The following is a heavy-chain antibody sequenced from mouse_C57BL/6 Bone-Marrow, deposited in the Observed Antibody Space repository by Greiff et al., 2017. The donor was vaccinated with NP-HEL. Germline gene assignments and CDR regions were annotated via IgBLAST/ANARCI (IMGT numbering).Heavy chain of an antibody. V-gene: IGHV1-50*01. CDR2: NDPSDSYT. CDR1: GYTFTSYW. Sequence: QVQLQQPGAELVTPGASVKLSCKASGYTFTSYWMQWVKQRPGQGLEWIGENDPSDSYTNYNQKFKGKATLTVDTSSSTAYMQLSSLTSEDSAVYYCAPYYYGSSYVAMDYWGQGTSVTVSS. J-gene: IGHJ4*01. D-gene: IGHD1-1*01. CDR3: APYYYGSSYVAMDY.